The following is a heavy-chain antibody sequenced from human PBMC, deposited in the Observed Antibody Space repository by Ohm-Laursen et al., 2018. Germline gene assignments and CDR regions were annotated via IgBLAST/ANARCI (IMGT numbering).Heavy chain of an antibody. J-gene: IGHJ3*02. Sequence: SLRLSCAAPGFPFSIYTMNWVRQAPGKGLEWVSSIKTSTSYIFYADSVKGRFTISRDNAKNSLFLQMNSLRAEDTAVYYCARDVSSGATTLSAFDIWGQGTLVTVSS. CDR1: GFPFSIYT. V-gene: IGHV3-21*01. CDR2: IKTSTSYI. CDR3: ARDVSSGATTLSAFDI. D-gene: IGHD1-26*01.